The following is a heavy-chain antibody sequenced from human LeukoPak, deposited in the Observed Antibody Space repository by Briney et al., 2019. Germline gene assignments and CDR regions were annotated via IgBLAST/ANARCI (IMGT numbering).Heavy chain of an antibody. J-gene: IGHJ4*02. V-gene: IGHV1-18*01. Sequence: GASVKVSCKASGYTFTSYGISWVRRAPGQGLEWMGWISAYNGNTNYAQKLQGRVTMTTDTSTSTAYMELRSLRSDDTAVYYCARDLGDSSGHQLDGYWGQGTLVTVSS. CDR3: ARDLGDSSGHQLDGY. CDR2: ISAYNGNT. D-gene: IGHD3-22*01. CDR1: GYTFTSYG.